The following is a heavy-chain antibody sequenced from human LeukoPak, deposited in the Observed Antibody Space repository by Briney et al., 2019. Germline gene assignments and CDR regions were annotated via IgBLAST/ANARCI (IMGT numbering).Heavy chain of an antibody. J-gene: IGHJ4*02. Sequence: GGSLRLSCAASGFTFSSYGMHWVRQAPGKGLEWVAVIWYDGSNKYYADSVKGRFTISRGNSKNTLYLQMNSLRAEDTAVYYCAREGDYYDSSGYFDYWGQGALVTVSS. CDR2: IWYDGSNK. CDR1: GFTFSSYG. D-gene: IGHD3-22*01. V-gene: IGHV3-33*01. CDR3: AREGDYYDSSGYFDY.